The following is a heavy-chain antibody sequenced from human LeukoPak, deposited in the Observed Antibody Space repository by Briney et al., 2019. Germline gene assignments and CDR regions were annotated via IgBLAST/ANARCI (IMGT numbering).Heavy chain of an antibody. J-gene: IGHJ3*01. Sequence: SETLSLTCTVSGGSISSSSYYWGWIRQPPGKGLEWIGSIYYSGSTYYNPSLKSRLTISGDTSKNQFSLRLSSVTAADTAVYYCARQGGITMIVVVSGDAFDVWGQGTMVTVSS. CDR2: IYYSGST. D-gene: IGHD3-22*01. CDR3: ARQGGITMIVVVSGDAFDV. CDR1: GGSISSSSYY. V-gene: IGHV4-39*01.